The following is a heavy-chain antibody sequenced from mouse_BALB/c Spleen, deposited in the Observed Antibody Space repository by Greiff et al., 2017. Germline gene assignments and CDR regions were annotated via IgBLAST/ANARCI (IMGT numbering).Heavy chain of an antibody. D-gene: IGHD2-1*01. CDR3: ARDGAYGNPFDY. V-gene: IGHV7-3*02. Sequence: EVHLVESGGGLVQPGGSLRLSCATSGFTFTDYYMSWVRQPPGKALEWLGFIRNKANGYTTEYSASVKGRFTISRDNSQSILYLQMNTLRAEDSATYYCARDGAYGNPFDYWGQGTTLTVSS. CDR2: IRNKANGYTT. CDR1: GFTFTDYY. J-gene: IGHJ2*01.